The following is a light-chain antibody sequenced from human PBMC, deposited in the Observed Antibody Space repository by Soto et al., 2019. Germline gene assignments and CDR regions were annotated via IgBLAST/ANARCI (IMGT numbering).Light chain of an antibody. CDR2: GAS. V-gene: IGKV3-20*01. CDR3: QQYHTSLLT. J-gene: IGKJ4*01. CDR1: QSVSSSY. Sequence: EIVITDSPAAVSVSPREKATLSCRASQSVSSSYLAWYQQKPGQAPRLLIYGASTRATGIPDRFSGSGSGTDFTLTISRLEPEDFAVYYCQQYHTSLLTFGGGTKV.